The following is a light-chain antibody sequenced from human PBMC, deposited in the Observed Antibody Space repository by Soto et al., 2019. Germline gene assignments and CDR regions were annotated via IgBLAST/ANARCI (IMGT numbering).Light chain of an antibody. Sequence: DIQMTQSPSTVSAYVGDSVTITCRASQSITTWLAWYQQRPGKAPKLLIYGASSRATGIPDRFSGSGSGTDFTLAISRLEPEDFAVYYCQQYGSSPRTFGQGTRVEIK. V-gene: IGKV1-5*01. CDR3: QQYGSSPRT. CDR2: GAS. CDR1: QSITTW. J-gene: IGKJ1*01.